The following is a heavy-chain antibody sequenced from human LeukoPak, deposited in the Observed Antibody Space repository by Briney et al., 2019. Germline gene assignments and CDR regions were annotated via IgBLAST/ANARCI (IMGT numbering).Heavy chain of an antibody. Sequence: ASVTVSFKVSVYTLTQLSMHWVGQAPGQGGEGMGWINPNSGGTNFAQNFQGRVTMTRATSISTAYMELSRLRSDDTAVYYCASPGSSYDILTGPGYCDYWGQGTLVTVSS. V-gene: IGHV1-2*02. J-gene: IGHJ4*02. CDR2: INPNSGGT. CDR1: VYTLTQLS. CDR3: ASPGSSYDILTGPGYCDY. D-gene: IGHD3-9*01.